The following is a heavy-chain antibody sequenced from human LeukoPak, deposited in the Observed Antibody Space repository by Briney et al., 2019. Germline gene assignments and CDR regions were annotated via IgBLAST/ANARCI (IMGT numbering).Heavy chain of an antibody. CDR3: ARDSSSDAYYYDSSGLDY. CDR1: GFTFSSYA. J-gene: IGHJ4*02. Sequence: QAGGSLRLSCAASGFTFSSYAMHWVRQAPGKGLEWVAVISYDGSNKYYADSVKGRFTISRDNSKNTLYLQMNSLRAEDTAVYYCARDSSSDAYYYDSSGLDYWGQGTLVTVSS. V-gene: IGHV3-30-3*01. CDR2: ISYDGSNK. D-gene: IGHD3-22*01.